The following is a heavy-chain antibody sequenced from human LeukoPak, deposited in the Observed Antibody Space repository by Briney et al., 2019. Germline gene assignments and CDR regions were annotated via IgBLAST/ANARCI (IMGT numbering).Heavy chain of an antibody. CDR1: GYTFTGYY. V-gene: IGHV1-2*02. D-gene: IGHD6-13*01. CDR2: FNPNSGGT. J-gene: IGHJ4*02. Sequence: ASVKVSCKASGYTFTGYYMHWVRQAPGQGLEWMGWFNPNSGGTNYAQKFQGRVTMTRDTSISTAYRELSRLRSDDTAVYYCARGDWAGIAAAGTRRDYFDYWGEGTLVSVSS. CDR3: ARGDWAGIAAAGTRRDYFDY.